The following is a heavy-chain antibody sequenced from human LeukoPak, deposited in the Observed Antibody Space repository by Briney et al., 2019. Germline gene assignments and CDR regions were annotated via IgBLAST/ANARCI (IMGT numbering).Heavy chain of an antibody. CDR2: ISSSSSYI. D-gene: IGHD4-17*01. J-gene: IGHJ4*02. Sequence: PGGSLRLSCAASGFTFSSYSMNWVRQAPGKGLEWVSSISSSSSYIYYADSVKGRFTISRDNAKNSLYLQMNSPRAEDTAVYYCARVYGDYSHYYFDYWGQGTLVTVSS. CDR1: GFTFSSYS. CDR3: ARVYGDYSHYYFDY. V-gene: IGHV3-21*01.